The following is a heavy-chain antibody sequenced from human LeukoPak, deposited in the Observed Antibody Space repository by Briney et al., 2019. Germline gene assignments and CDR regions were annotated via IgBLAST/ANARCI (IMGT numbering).Heavy chain of an antibody. CDR2: IRYDGSNK. D-gene: IGHD4-11*01. CDR3: ARLQTHYYYYMDV. V-gene: IGHV3-30*02. J-gene: IGHJ6*03. CDR1: GFTFSSYG. Sequence: GGSLRLSCAASGFTFSSYGMHWVRQAPGKGLEWVAFIRYDGSNKYYADSVKGRFTISRDNSKNTLYLQMNSLRAEDTAVYYCARLQTHYYYYMDVWGKGTTVTVSS.